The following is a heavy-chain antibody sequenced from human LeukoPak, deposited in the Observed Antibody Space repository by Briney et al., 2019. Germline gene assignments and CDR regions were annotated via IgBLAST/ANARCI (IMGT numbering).Heavy chain of an antibody. CDR2: INTDGSTT. CDR3: ARGRGGSYHY. D-gene: IGHD1-26*01. J-gene: IGHJ4*02. Sequence: GGSLRLSCAASGFTFSNDWMHWVRQAPGKGLAWVSRINTDGSTTTYADSVKGRFTISRDNAKNTLYLQMNSLRVEDTAVYYCARGRGGSYHYWGQGTLVTVSS. CDR1: GFTFSNDW. V-gene: IGHV3-74*01.